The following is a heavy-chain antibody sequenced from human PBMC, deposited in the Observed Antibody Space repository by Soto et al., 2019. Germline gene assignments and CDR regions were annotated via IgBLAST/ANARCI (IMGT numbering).Heavy chain of an antibody. CDR1: GFQFIGLG. J-gene: IGHJ6*02. D-gene: IGHD1-1*01. CDR2: ISHDGSKK. Sequence: GLPIRLPNLASGFQFIGLGRQRVIKDPGKGLEWVEFISHDGSKKKFVDSVEGRFTISRDDSGNTLYLQMSSLRADDTAVYFCAQDWIIANDDYGTDVWRQGTSVT. CDR3: AQDWIIANDDYGTDV. V-gene: IGHV3-30*18.